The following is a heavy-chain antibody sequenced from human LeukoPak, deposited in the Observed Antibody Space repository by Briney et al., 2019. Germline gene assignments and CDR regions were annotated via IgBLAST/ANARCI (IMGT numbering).Heavy chain of an antibody. Sequence: SETLSLTCTVSGYSISSGYYWGRIRQPPGKGLEWIGSIHYSGSTYYNPSLKSRVTISEDTSKNQFSLKLSSVTAADTAVYYCAREVRSAWASFDPWGQGTLVTVSS. CDR1: GYSISSGYY. V-gene: IGHV4-38-2*02. CDR3: AREVRSAWASFDP. CDR2: IHYSGST. D-gene: IGHD1-26*01. J-gene: IGHJ5*02.